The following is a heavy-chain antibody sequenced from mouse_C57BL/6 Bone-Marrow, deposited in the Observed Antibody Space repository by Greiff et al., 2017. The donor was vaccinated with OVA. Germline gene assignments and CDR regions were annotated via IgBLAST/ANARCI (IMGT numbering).Heavy chain of an antibody. CDR2: IYPRRCNT. J-gene: IGHJ2*01. CDR1: GHPFQSYG. Sequence: VQRVESGAELARPGASVKLFCKASGHPFQSYGISRVKQRTGTGPEWIGEIYPRRCNTDYNEKCKGKATLTADKSSSTAYMELRSLTSEDSAVYFCARSGIDYWGQGTTLTVSS. CDR3: ARSGIDY. D-gene: IGHD4-1*01. V-gene: IGHV1-81*01.